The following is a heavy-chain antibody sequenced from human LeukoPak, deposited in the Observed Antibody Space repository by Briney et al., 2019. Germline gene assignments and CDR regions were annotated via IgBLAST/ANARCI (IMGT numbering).Heavy chain of an antibody. J-gene: IGHJ4*02. D-gene: IGHD3-10*01. Sequence: PSETLSLTCTVSGGSISSSSYYWGWIRQPPGKGLEWIGSIYYSGSTYYNPSLKSRVTISVDTSKNQFSLKLSSVTAADTAVYYCARLITMVRGVDSFDYWGRGTLVTVSS. CDR2: IYYSGST. V-gene: IGHV4-39*01. CDR3: ARLITMVRGVDSFDY. CDR1: GGSISSSSYY.